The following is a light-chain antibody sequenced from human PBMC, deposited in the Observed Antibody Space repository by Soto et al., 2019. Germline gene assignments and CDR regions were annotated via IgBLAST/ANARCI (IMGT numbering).Light chain of an antibody. CDR2: KAS. CDR1: QSISSW. J-gene: IGKJ1*01. Sequence: DIPMTQSPSTLSASVGDRVTITCRASQSISSWLAWYQQKPGKAPKLLIYKASSLESGVPSRFSDSGSGTEFTLTISSLQPDDFATYYCQQYSSYSTFGQGTKVEIK. CDR3: QQYSSYST. V-gene: IGKV1-5*03.